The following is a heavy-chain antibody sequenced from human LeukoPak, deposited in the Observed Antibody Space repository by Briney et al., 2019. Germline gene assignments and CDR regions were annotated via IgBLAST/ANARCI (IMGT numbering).Heavy chain of an antibody. J-gene: IGHJ5*02. D-gene: IGHD3-10*01. V-gene: IGHV3-48*01. CDR3: TRGRYGSES. CDR1: EFTFSSYS. CDR2: ITNSGNSK. Sequence: GGSLRLSCAASEFTFSSYSMNWVRQAPGKGLEWVSYITNSGNSKSYADSVKGRFTISRDNSKSTVSLQMDSLRAEDTAVYYCTRGRYGSESWGQGTLVTVSS.